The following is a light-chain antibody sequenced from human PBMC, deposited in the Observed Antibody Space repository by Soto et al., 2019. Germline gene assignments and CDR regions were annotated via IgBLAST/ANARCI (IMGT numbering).Light chain of an antibody. V-gene: IGKV1-5*03. CDR2: KAS. CDR3: QRYNSYPWT. Sequence: DIQMTQSPSTLSASVGDRVTITCRASQSISSWLAWYQQKPGKAPKLLIYKASSLESGVPSRFSGSGSGTEFTLTISSLQPDDFATYYCQRYNSYPWTCGQGTKVEIK. CDR1: QSISSW. J-gene: IGKJ1*01.